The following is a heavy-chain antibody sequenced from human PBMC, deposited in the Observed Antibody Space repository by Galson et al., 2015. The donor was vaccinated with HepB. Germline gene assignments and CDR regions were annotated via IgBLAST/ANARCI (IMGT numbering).Heavy chain of an antibody. CDR2: FVWDGDK. CDR3: ARVLGDNTGWYAFDM. D-gene: IGHD6-19*01. CDR1: GFSLSTSGMR. V-gene: IGHV2-70*04. Sequence: PALVKPTQTLTLTCTFSGFSLSTSGMRMSWIRQPPGKALKCLARFVWDGDKFYRTSLKSSLPISKDPPKTKGAFTITNLDPADTATYYCARVLGDNTGWYAFDMWGQGTVVTVSS. J-gene: IGHJ3*02.